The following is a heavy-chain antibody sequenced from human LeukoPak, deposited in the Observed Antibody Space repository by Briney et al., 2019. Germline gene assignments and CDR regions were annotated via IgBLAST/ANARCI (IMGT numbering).Heavy chain of an antibody. CDR3: TKQPAGRLQPSDY. J-gene: IGHJ4*02. Sequence: GGSLRLSCAASGFTFSSYWMSWVRQAPGKGLEWVSSISGSGGSTYYADSVKGRFTISRDNSKNTLYLQMNSLRAEDTAVYYCTKQPAGRLQPSDYWGQGTLVTVSS. CDR1: GFTFSSYW. CDR2: ISGSGGST. D-gene: IGHD5-24*01. V-gene: IGHV3-23*01.